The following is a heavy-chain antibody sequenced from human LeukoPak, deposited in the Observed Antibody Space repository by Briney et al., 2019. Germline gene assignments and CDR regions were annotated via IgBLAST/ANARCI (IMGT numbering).Heavy chain of an antibody. CDR1: GDSMTNTDYY. J-gene: IGHJ4*02. V-gene: IGHV4-61*02. CDR2: IYTVGIT. CDR3: ARDSGWLRFDY. Sequence: SETLSPTCTVSGDSMTNTDYYWTWIRQPAGKRLEWIGRIYTVGITDYNPSLKSRVTISVDRSKNQFSLKLSSVTAADTAVYYCARDSGWLRFDYWGQGTLVTVSS. D-gene: IGHD5-12*01.